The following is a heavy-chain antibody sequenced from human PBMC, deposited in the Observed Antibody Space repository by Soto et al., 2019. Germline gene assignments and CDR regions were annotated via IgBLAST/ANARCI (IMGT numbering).Heavy chain of an antibody. Sequence: QVQLVESGGDVVQSGGSLRLSCAASRFIFSNYAMHWVRQAPGKGLEWVASISDDGSNQYYADSVKGRFTISRDNSKRMLYLQMNSLKIKDTALYFCARPANPDNIVAELDYWGQGTLVIVSS. V-gene: IGHV3-30*04. CDR2: ISDDGSNQ. CDR1: RFIFSNYA. D-gene: IGHD5-12*01. CDR3: ARPANPDNIVAELDY. J-gene: IGHJ4*02.